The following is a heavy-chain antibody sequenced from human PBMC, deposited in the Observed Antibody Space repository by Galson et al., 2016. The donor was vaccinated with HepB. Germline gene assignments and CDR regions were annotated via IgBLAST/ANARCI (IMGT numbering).Heavy chain of an antibody. D-gene: IGHD5-24*01. CDR1: GIIFRSND. V-gene: IGHV3-30-3*01. J-gene: IGHJ4*02. Sequence: SLRLSCAASGIIFRSNDMHWVRQAPGKGLEWVAAISYDGTDKYYADSVKGRFTISRDNSKNTLFLQMNSLGAEDTAVYYCARVRDGNNWRVQPFDLWGQGTLVTVS. CDR2: ISYDGTDK. CDR3: ARVRDGNNWRVQPFDL.